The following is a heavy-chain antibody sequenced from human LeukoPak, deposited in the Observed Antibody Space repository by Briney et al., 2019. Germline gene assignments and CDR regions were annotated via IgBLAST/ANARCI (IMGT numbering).Heavy chain of an antibody. CDR1: GFTFSSYG. CDR2: IRYDGSNK. J-gene: IGHJ4*02. V-gene: IGHV3-30*02. D-gene: IGHD3-3*01. Sequence: GGSLRLSCAASGFTFSSYGMHWVRQAPGKGLEWVAFIRYDGSNKYYADSVKGRFTISRDDSKNTLYLQMNSLKTEDTAVYYCTTDWSYDVDYWGQGTLVTVSS. CDR3: TTDWSYDVDY.